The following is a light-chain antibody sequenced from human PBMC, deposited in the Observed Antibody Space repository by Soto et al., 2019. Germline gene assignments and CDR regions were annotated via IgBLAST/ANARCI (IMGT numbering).Light chain of an antibody. J-gene: IGKJ5*01. V-gene: IGKV1-12*01. CDR2: AAS. CDR3: QHADSFPLIT. CDR1: EDISTW. Sequence: DIQMTQSPSSVSSSVGDKFTITCLSSEDISTWLAWYQQKPGKAPKPLIYAASSLQSGVPSRFSGSGSGTDFTLTISSLQPEDFATYYCQHADSFPLITFGQGTRLEIK.